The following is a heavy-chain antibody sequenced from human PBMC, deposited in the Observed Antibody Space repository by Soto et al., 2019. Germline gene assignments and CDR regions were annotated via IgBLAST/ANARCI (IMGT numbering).Heavy chain of an antibody. CDR2: IIPIFGTA. D-gene: IGHD2-2*01. Sequence: QVQLVQSGAEVKKPGSSVKVSCKASGGTFSSYAISWVRPAPGQGLEWMGGIIPIFGTANYAQKFQGRVTITADETTSTAYMELSSLRSEDTAVYYCARVGGSTSSKHYYGMDVWGQGTTVTVSS. CDR1: GGTFSSYA. V-gene: IGHV1-69*01. J-gene: IGHJ6*02. CDR3: ARVGGSTSSKHYYGMDV.